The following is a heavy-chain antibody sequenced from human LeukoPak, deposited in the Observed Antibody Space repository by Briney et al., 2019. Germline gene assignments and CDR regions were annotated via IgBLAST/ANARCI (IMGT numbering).Heavy chain of an antibody. CDR1: GFTFSTYA. CDR2: ITGSGGST. J-gene: IGHJ2*01. D-gene: IGHD2-15*01. V-gene: IGHV3-23*01. CDR3: AKTSSHRIRAFFDL. Sequence: GGSLRLSCAASGFTFSTYAMSWVRQAPGKGLQWVSAITGSGGSTYYADSVRGRFTISRDNSNDTVYLQMNTLRAEDTALYCCAKTSSHRIRAFFDLWGRGTLVTVSS.